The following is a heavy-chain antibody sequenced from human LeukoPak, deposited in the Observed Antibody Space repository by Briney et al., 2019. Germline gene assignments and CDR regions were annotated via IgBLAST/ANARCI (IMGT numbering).Heavy chain of an antibody. Sequence: GASVKVSCKASGFTFTSSAVQWVRQARGQRLEWIGWIVVGSGNTNYAQKFQERVTITRDMSTSTAYMELSSLRSEDTAVYYCAYSEEHDYGDGFYWGQGTLVTVSS. J-gene: IGHJ4*02. CDR1: GFTFTSSA. D-gene: IGHD4-17*01. CDR3: AYSEEHDYGDGFY. V-gene: IGHV1-58*01. CDR2: IVVGSGNT.